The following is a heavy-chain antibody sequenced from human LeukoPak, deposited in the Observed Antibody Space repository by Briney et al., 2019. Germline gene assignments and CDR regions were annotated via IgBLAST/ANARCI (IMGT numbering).Heavy chain of an antibody. Sequence: ASVKVSCKASGYTFTGYYMHWVRQAPGQGLEWMGRINPNSGGTNYAQKFQGRVTMTRDTSISTAYMELSRLRSDDTAVYYCARPYYDFWSGYYTGGRYRLDYWGQGTLVTVSS. J-gene: IGHJ4*02. CDR2: INPNSGGT. V-gene: IGHV1-2*06. CDR3: ARPYYDFWSGYYTGGRYRLDY. CDR1: GYTFTGYY. D-gene: IGHD3-3*01.